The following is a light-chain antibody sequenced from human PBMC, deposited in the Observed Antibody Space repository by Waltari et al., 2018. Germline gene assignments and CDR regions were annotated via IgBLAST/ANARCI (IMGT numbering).Light chain of an antibody. CDR1: RSVLYNSNNKNY. CDR3: QQYYDTPYT. V-gene: IGKV4-1*01. J-gene: IGKJ2*01. Sequence: DIVMTQSPDSLTVSLGERATINCKSRRSVLYNSNNKNYLAWYPQKPGQPPKLLIYWASTRESGVPDRFSGSGSGTDFTLTISTLQAEDVAVYYCQQYYDTPYTFGQGTKLEIK. CDR2: WAS.